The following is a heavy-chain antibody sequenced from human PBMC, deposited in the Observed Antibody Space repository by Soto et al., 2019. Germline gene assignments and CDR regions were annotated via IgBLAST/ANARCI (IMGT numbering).Heavy chain of an antibody. CDR2: IVVGSGNT. D-gene: IGHD4-17*01. J-gene: IGHJ6*02. Sequence: ASVKVACKSSGFTVNISAVAGVRQARGQRLEWIGWIVVGSGNTNYAQKFQERVTITRDMSTSTAYMELSSLRSEDTAVYYCAASPMTTVNYYYYYGMDVWGQGTTLPVSS. V-gene: IGHV1-58*01. CDR3: AASPMTTVNYYYYYGMDV. CDR1: GFTVNISA.